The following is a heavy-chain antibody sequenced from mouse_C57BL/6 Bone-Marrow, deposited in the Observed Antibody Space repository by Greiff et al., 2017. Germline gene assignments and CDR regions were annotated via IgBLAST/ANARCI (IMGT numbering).Heavy chain of an antibody. CDR2: IYPGSGNT. Sequence: QVHVKQSGAELVRPGASVKLSCKASGYTFTDYYINWVKQRPGQGLEWIARIYPGSGNTYYNEKFKGKATLTAEKSSSTAYMQLCSLTSGDTAVYFCALWVVALYYYAMDYWGQGTSVTVSS. CDR1: GYTFTDYY. CDR3: ALWVVALYYYAMDY. J-gene: IGHJ4*01. V-gene: IGHV1-76*01. D-gene: IGHD1-1*01.